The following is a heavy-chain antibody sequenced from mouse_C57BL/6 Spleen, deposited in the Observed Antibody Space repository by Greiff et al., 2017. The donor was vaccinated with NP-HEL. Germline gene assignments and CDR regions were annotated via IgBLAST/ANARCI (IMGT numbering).Heavy chain of an antibody. Sequence: QVRLQQSGAELVKPGASVKISCKASGYAFSSYWMNWVKQRPGKGLEWIGQIYPGDGDTNYNGKFKGKATLTADKSSSTAYRQLSSLTSEDSAVYFCAREGYYYGSSPYYFDYWGQGTTLTVSS. CDR2: IYPGDGDT. J-gene: IGHJ2*01. CDR1: GYAFSSYW. D-gene: IGHD1-1*01. V-gene: IGHV1-80*01. CDR3: AREGYYYGSSPYYFDY.